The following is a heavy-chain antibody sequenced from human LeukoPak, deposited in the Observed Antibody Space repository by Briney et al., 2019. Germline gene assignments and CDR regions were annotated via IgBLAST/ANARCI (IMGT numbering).Heavy chain of an antibody. Sequence: SVKVSCKASGGTFSSYAISWVRQAPGQGLEWMGGIIPIFGTANYAQKFQGRVTITADESTGTAYMELSSLRSEDTAVYYCARAGVVDPEWLLVYYYGMDVWGQGTTVTVSS. CDR3: ARAGVVDPEWLLVYYYGMDV. D-gene: IGHD3-3*01. CDR2: IIPIFGTA. CDR1: GGTFSSYA. J-gene: IGHJ6*02. V-gene: IGHV1-69*01.